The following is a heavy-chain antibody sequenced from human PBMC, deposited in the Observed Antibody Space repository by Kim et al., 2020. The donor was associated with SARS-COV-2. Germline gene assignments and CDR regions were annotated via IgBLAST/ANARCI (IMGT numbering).Heavy chain of an antibody. CDR3: ARLRAIFGVVDY. V-gene: IGHV4-39*01. Sequence: SETLSLTCTVSGGSISSSSYYWGWIRQPPGKGLEWIGSIYYSGSTYYNPSLKSRVTISVDTSKNQFSLKLSSVTAADTAVYYCARLRAIFGVVDYWGQGTLVTVSS. CDR1: GGSISSSSYY. J-gene: IGHJ4*02. D-gene: IGHD3-3*01. CDR2: IYYSGST.